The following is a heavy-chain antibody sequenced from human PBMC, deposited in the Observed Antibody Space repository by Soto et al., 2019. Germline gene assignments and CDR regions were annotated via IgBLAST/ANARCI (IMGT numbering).Heavy chain of an antibody. Sequence: SETLSLTCTVSGDSIRSYYWIWIRQPPGRGLEWIGFFYNSGTTNYNPSLKSRVTISGDTSKNQFSLNLMSVTAADTAVYYCARDGSGRPATYWGQGILVTVSS. J-gene: IGHJ4*02. D-gene: IGHD3-10*01. CDR3: ARDGSGRPATY. V-gene: IGHV4-59*01. CDR2: FYNSGTT. CDR1: GDSIRSYY.